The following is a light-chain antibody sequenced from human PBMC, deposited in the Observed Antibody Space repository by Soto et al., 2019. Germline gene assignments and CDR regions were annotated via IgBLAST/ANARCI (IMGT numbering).Light chain of an antibody. CDR2: DAS. CDR3: QQRRSWQVT. J-gene: IGKJ5*01. CDR1: QSINTY. Sequence: ETVLSQSPATLSLSPGEGATLSCWASQSINTYSAWSQQKPGQAPRLLIDDASKRATGIPARFSGSGSGTNFTLTISSLEAEDVAVYCCQQRRSWQVTFGQGTRLEI. V-gene: IGKV3D-11*02.